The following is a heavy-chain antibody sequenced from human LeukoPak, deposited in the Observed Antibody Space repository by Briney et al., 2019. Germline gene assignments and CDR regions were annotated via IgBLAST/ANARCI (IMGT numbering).Heavy chain of an antibody. Sequence: ASVKVSCKASGYTFTSYDINWVRQATGQGLEWMGWMNPNSGNTGYAQKFQGRVTMTRNTSISTAYMELSSLRSEDTAVYYCARTLNFYSGITIKMDVWGKGTTVTVSS. V-gene: IGHV1-8*01. D-gene: IGHD1-20*01. J-gene: IGHJ6*04. CDR3: ARTLNFYSGITIKMDV. CDR1: GYTFTSYD. CDR2: MNPNSGNT.